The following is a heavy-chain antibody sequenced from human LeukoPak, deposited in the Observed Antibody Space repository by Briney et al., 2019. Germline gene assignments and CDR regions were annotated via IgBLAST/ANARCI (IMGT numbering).Heavy chain of an antibody. CDR1: GFTFSGSA. J-gene: IGHJ4*02. CDR2: IRSKANSYAT. Sequence: GGSLKLSCAASGFTFSGSAMHWVRQASGKGLEWVGRIRSKANSYATAYAASVKGRFTISRDDSKNTAYLQMNSLKTEDTAVYYCTRYHCSSTSCYPFGVYWGQGTLVTVSS. V-gene: IGHV3-73*01. CDR3: TRYHCSSTSCYPFGVY. D-gene: IGHD2-2*01.